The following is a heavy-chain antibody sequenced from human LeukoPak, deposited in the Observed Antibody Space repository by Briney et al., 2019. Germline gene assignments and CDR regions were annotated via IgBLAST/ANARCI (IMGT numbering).Heavy chain of an antibody. CDR1: GYTFTSYA. D-gene: IGHD4-17*01. V-gene: IGHV1-3*01. CDR2: INAGNGNT. Sequence: ASVKVSCKASGYTFTSYAMHWVRQAPGQRLEWMGWINAGNGNTKYSQKFQGRVTITRDTSASTAYMELSSLRSEDTAVYYCARGPPLRRPPGHFDYWGQGTLVTVSS. J-gene: IGHJ4*02. CDR3: ARGPPLRRPPGHFDY.